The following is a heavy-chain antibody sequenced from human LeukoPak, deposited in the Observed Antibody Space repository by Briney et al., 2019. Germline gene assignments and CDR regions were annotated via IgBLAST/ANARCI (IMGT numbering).Heavy chain of an antibody. CDR2: IYYSGST. V-gene: IGHV4-59*01. CDR3: AREGGSYHFDY. Sequence: PSETLSLTCTVSGGSISSYYWSWIRQPPGKGLEWIGYIYYSGSTNYNPSLKSRVTISVDTSKNQFSLKLSSVIAADTAVYYCAREGGSYHFDYWGQGTLVTVSS. J-gene: IGHJ4*02. D-gene: IGHD1-26*01. CDR1: GGSISSYY.